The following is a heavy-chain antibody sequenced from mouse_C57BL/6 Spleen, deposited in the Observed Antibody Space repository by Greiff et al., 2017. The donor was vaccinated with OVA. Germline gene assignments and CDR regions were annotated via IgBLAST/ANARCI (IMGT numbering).Heavy chain of an antibody. CDR1: GYTFTSYW. CDR2: IDPSDSYT. CDR3: ARGGPLFDY. Sequence: QVQLQQPGAELVKPGASVKLSCKASGYTFTSYWMQWVKQRPGQGLEWIGEIDPSDSYTNYNQKFKGKATLTVDTSSSTAYMQLSSLTSEDSAVYYCARGGPLFDYWGQGTTLTVSS. D-gene: IGHD3-3*01. V-gene: IGHV1-50*01. J-gene: IGHJ2*01.